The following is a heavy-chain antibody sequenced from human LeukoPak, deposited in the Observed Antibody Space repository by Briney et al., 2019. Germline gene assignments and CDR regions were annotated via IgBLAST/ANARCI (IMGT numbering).Heavy chain of an antibody. V-gene: IGHV3-23*01. J-gene: IGHJ6*02. CDR2: ISGSGGST. Sequence: PGGSLRLSCAASGFTFSSYAMSWVRQAPGKGLEWVSAISGSGGSTYYTDSVKGRFTISRDNSKNTLYLQMNSLRAEDTAVYYCAKATGTHFYYYGMDVWGQGTTVTVSS. CDR3: AKATGTHFYYYGMDV. D-gene: IGHD1-1*01. CDR1: GFTFSSYA.